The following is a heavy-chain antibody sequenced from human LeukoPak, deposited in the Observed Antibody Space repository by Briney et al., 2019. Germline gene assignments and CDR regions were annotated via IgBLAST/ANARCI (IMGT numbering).Heavy chain of an antibody. D-gene: IGHD6-13*01. CDR3: ASGQQLGFDY. CDR2: ISSRSSYI. CDR1: GFTFSSYS. Sequence: GGSLRLSCAASGFTFSSYSINWVRQAPGMGLQWVSSISSRSSYIYYADSVKGRFTISRDNAKNSLYLQMNSLRAEDTAVYYCASGQQLGFDYWGPGTLVTVSS. V-gene: IGHV3-21*01. J-gene: IGHJ4*02.